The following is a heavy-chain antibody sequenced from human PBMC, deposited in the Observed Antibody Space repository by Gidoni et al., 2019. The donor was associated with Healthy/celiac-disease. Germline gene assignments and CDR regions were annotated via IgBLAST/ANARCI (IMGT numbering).Heavy chain of an antibody. Sequence: EVQLVQSGAEVKKPGESLKISCKGSGYSFTSYWIGWVRQMPGKGLEWMGIIYPGDSDTRYSPSFQGQVTISADKSISTAYLQWSSLKASDTAMYYCARQMAAAGPYVYFDYWGQGTLVTVSS. J-gene: IGHJ4*02. D-gene: IGHD6-13*01. CDR3: ARQMAAAGPYVYFDY. CDR1: GYSFTSYW. V-gene: IGHV5-51*01. CDR2: IYPGDSDT.